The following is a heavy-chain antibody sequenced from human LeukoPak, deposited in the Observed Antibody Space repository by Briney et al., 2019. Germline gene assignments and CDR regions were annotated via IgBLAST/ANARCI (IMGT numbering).Heavy chain of an antibody. J-gene: IGHJ4*02. D-gene: IGHD3-10*01. Sequence: SQTLSLTCTVSGGSISSGGYYWSWIRQHPGKGLEWIGYIYYSGSTNYNPSLKSRVTISVDTSKNQFSLKLSSVTAADTAVYYCAREGSSRWAGFDYWGQGTLVTVSS. CDR2: IYYSGST. CDR3: AREGSSRWAGFDY. CDR1: GGSISSGGYY. V-gene: IGHV4-31*03.